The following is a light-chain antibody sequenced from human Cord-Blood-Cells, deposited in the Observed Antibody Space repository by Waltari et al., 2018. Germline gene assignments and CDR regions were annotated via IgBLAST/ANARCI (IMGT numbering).Light chain of an antibody. CDR3: QQLNSYPLFT. V-gene: IGKV1-9*01. Sequence: DIQLTQSPSFLSASVGDRVTITCRASQGISSCLAWYQQKPGKSPNLLIYAASTLQSGVPSRFSGSGSGTEFTLTIISLQPEDFATYYCQQLNSYPLFTFGPGTKVDIK. CDR1: QGISSC. CDR2: AAS. J-gene: IGKJ3*01.